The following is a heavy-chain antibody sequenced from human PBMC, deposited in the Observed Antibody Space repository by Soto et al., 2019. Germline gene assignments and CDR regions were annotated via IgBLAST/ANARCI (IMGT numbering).Heavy chain of an antibody. D-gene: IGHD2-21*02. CDR2: IYYSGST. Sequence: SETLSLTCTVSGGSISSGDYYWSWIRQPPGKGLEWIGYIYYSGSTYYNPSLKSRVTISVDTSKNQFSLKLSSVTAADTAVYYCARGGDSVTGCFDYWGQGTLVTVSS. CDR1: GGSISSGDYY. V-gene: IGHV4-30-4*01. J-gene: IGHJ4*02. CDR3: ARGGDSVTGCFDY.